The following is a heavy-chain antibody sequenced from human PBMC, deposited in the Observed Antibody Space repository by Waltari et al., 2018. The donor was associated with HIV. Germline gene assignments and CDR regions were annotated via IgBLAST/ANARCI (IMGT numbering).Heavy chain of an antibody. CDR3: ARVKAYSSGWFDY. D-gene: IGHD6-19*01. V-gene: IGHV3-53*01. Sequence: EVQLVESGGGLIQPGGSLRLSCAASGFTVSSNSMSWVRQAPGKGLEWVSGFYSGGRAYSADSVKGRFTISRDNSKNTLHLQMKRLRTEDTAVYYCARVKAYSSGWFDYWGQGTLVTVSS. J-gene: IGHJ5*01. CDR2: FYSGGRA. CDR1: GFTVSSNS.